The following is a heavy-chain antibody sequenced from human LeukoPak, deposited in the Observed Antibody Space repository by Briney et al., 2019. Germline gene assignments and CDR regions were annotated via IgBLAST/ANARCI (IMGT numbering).Heavy chain of an antibody. J-gene: IGHJ3*02. CDR2: INWNGGNT. Sequence: GGSLRLSCAASGFTFDDYGMSWVRQAPGKGLEWVAGINWNGGNTGYSDSVKGRFTISRDNAKNSLYLQMNSLRAEDTAVYYCASDNKYFDWRHDAFDIWGQGTMVTVSS. CDR1: GFTFDDYG. V-gene: IGHV3-20*04. CDR3: ASDNKYFDWRHDAFDI. D-gene: IGHD3-9*01.